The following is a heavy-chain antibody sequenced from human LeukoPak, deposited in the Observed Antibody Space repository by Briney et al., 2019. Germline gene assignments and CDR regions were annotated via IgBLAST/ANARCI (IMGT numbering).Heavy chain of an antibody. CDR3: ARGLTTVVTQEFDY. J-gene: IGHJ4*02. CDR1: GGTFSSYA. Sequence: ASVKVSCKASGGTFSSYAISWVRQAPGQGLEWMGGIIPIFGTANYAQKFQGRVTITTDESTSTAYMELSSLRSEDTAVYYCARGLTTVVTQEFDYWGQGTLVTVSS. D-gene: IGHD4-23*01. V-gene: IGHV1-69*05. CDR2: IIPIFGTA.